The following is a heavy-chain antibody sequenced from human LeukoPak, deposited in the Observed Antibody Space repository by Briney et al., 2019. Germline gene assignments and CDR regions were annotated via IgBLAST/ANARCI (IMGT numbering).Heavy chain of an antibody. CDR1: GGSFSGYY. CDR3: AREGVYSYYYYMDV. CDR2: INHSGST. Sequence: SETLSLTCAVYGGSFSGYYWSWIRQPPGEGLEWIGEINHSGSTNYNPSLKSRVTISVDTSKNQFSLKLSSVTAADTAVYYCAREGVYSYYYYMDVWGKGTTVTVSS. J-gene: IGHJ6*03. V-gene: IGHV4-34*01. D-gene: IGHD3-10*01.